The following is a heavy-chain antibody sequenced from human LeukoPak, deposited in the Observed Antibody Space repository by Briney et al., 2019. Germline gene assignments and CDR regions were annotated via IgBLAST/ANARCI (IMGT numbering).Heavy chain of an antibody. J-gene: IGHJ4*02. CDR2: IKQDGSVK. V-gene: IGHV3-7*03. CDR1: GFTFSSYW. CDR3: ARDLYYYGSGSYFYY. D-gene: IGHD3-10*01. Sequence: GGSLRLSCAASGFTFSSYWMSWVRQAPGKGLEWVANIKQDGSVKYYVDSVKGRFTISRDNAKNSLYLQMNSLRAEDTAVYYCARDLYYYGSGSYFYYWGQGTLVNVSS.